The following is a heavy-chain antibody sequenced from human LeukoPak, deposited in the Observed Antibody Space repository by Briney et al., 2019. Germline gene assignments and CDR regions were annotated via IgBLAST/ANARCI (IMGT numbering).Heavy chain of an antibody. CDR2: INHSGST. J-gene: IGHJ4*02. D-gene: IGHD3-22*01. V-gene: IGHV4-34*01. CDR3: ARHYYDSSGYYPLYFDY. Sequence: SETLSLTCAVYGGSFSGYYWSWIRQPPGKGLEWIGEINHSGSTNYNPSLKSRVTISVDTSKKQFSPKLSSVTAADTAVYYCARHYYDSSGYYPLYFDYWGQGTLVTVSS. CDR1: GGSFSGYY.